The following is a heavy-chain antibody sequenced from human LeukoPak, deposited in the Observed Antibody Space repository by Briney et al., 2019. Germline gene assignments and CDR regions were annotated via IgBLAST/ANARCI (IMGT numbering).Heavy chain of an antibody. J-gene: IGHJ4*02. Sequence: GRSLRLSCAASGFTFSSYGMHWVRQAPGKGLEWVAVISYDGSNKYYADSVKGRFTISRDNSKNTLYLQMNSLRAEDTAVYYCASGVVAATPPYWGQGTLVTVSS. CDR2: ISYDGSNK. V-gene: IGHV3-30*03. CDR1: GFTFSSYG. D-gene: IGHD2-15*01. CDR3: ASGVVAATPPY.